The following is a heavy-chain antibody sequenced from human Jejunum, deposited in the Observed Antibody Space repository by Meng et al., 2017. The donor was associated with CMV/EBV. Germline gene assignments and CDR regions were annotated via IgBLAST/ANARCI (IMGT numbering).Heavy chain of an antibody. CDR2: IYGGGST. D-gene: IGHD5-18*01. V-gene: IGHV3-66*01. CDR3: AREGTTLVTYDY. CDR1: GFTVSNSY. J-gene: IGHJ4*02. Sequence: ESGGGLVQPGGSLRLSCADSGFTVSNSYMRWVRQAPGKGLEWGSVIYGGGSTYYADSVKGRFTISRDSSKNTLYLQMNSLRAEDTAVYYCAREGTTLVTYDYWGQGTLVTVSS.